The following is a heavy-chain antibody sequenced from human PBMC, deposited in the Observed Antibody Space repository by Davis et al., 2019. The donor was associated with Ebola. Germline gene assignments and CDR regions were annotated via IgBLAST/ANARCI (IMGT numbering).Heavy chain of an antibody. CDR1: GFTFSTYA. Sequence: SLKIPCAASGFTFSTYAMGWVRQAPGKGLEWVSGISWDSGNIGYADSMKGRFTISRDNAKNTVYLQMNSLRTEDTAVYYCASGTQWLGTAYYFDYWGQGTLVTVSS. V-gene: IGHV3-9*01. CDR2: ISWDSGNI. D-gene: IGHD6-19*01. CDR3: ASGTQWLGTAYYFDY. J-gene: IGHJ4*02.